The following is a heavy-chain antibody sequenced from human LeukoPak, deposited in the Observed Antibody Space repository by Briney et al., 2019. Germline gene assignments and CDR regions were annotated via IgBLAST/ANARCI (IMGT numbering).Heavy chain of an antibody. Sequence: SETLSLTCTVSGGSISSYYWSWIRQPPGKGLEWIGYIYYSGSTNYNPSLKSRVTISVDTSKNQFSLKLSSVTAADTAVYYCARATRIAAAGTCWFDPWGQGTLVTVSS. V-gene: IGHV4-59*12. CDR1: GGSISSYY. J-gene: IGHJ5*02. CDR2: IYYSGST. CDR3: ARATRIAAAGTCWFDP. D-gene: IGHD6-13*01.